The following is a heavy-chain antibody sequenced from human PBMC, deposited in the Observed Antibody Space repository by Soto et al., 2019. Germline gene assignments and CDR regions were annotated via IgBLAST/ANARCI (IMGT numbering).Heavy chain of an antibody. D-gene: IGHD3-10*01. CDR1: CYTFTSYG. V-gene: IGHV1-18*04. J-gene: IGHJ4*02. CDR3: ARDVSPGAY. CDR2: ISAYNGNT. Sequence: GGLVKVSSKASCYTFTSYGISWVRQAPGQGLEWMGWISAYNGNTNYAQKLQGRVTMTTDTSTSTAYMELRSLRFDDTAVYYCARDVSPGAYWGQGTLVTVSS.